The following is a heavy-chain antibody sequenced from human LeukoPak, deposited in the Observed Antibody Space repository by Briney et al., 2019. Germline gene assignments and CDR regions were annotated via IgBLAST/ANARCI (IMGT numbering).Heavy chain of an antibody. D-gene: IGHD6-19*01. Sequence: GRSLRLSCAASGFTFDDYAMHWVRQAPGKGLEWVSGISWNSGSIGYADSVKGRFTISRDNAKNSLYLQMNSLRAEDTALYYCAKETTVADNYYYYMDVWGKGTTVTVSS. CDR3: AKETTVADNYYYYMDV. V-gene: IGHV3-9*01. CDR2: ISWNSGSI. CDR1: GFTFDDYA. J-gene: IGHJ6*03.